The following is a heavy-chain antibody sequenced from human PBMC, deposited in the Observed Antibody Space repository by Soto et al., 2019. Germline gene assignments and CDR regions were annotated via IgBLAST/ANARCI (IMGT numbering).Heavy chain of an antibody. J-gene: IGHJ6*02. CDR1: GGSIDYFY. CDR3: ARDSIIYDIDV. Sequence: SETLSLTCAVSGGSIDYFYWTWVRQAPGKGLEWIGDISDSGRTKYNPSLRSRVTISVDTSKNQFSLTLNSVTAADTAVYYCARDSIIYDIDVWGQGTTVTVSS. D-gene: IGHD2-2*01. CDR2: ISDSGRT. V-gene: IGHV4-59*01.